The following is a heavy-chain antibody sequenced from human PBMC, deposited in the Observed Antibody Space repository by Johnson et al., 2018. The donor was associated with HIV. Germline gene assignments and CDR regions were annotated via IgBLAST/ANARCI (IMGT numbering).Heavy chain of an antibody. D-gene: IGHD6-6*01. CDR1: GFTFSDYY. Sequence: QVQLVESGGGLVKPGGSLRLSCAASGFTFSDYYMSWIRQAPGKGLEWVSYISSSGSTIYYAASVKGRFTISRDNSKKSLYLQMNSRRAEDTAVYYGASGGYSSFFFAFDIWGQGTMVTVSS. V-gene: IGHV3-11*04. CDR2: ISSSGSTI. CDR3: ASGGYSSFFFAFDI. J-gene: IGHJ3*02.